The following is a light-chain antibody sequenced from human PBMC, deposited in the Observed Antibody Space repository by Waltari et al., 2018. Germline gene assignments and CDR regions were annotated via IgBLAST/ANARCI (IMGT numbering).Light chain of an antibody. CDR3: NSYAGSSSWV. CDR1: SSDVGFYNH. J-gene: IGLJ3*02. CDR2: DVS. V-gene: IGLV2-14*01. Sequence: QSALTQPSSVSGSPGQPITTTCTGTSSDVGFYNHVYWYQQHPVNAPKLTIYDVSERPSGVSNRFSGSKSGNTASLTISGLQADDEADYYCNSYAGSSSWVFGGGTKLTVL.